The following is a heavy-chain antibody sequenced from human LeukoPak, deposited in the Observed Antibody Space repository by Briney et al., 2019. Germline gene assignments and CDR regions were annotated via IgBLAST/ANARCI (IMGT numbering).Heavy chain of an antibody. J-gene: IGHJ6*02. D-gene: IGHD5-24*01. Sequence: GGSLRLSCAASGFTFSSYSMNWVRQAPGKGLEWVSSISSSSSYIYYADSVKGRFTISRDNAKNSLYLQMNSLRAEDTAVYYCARDEMEPYCYYYGMDVWGQGTTVTVSS. CDR2: ISSSSSYI. V-gene: IGHV3-21*01. CDR1: GFTFSSYS. CDR3: ARDEMEPYCYYYGMDV.